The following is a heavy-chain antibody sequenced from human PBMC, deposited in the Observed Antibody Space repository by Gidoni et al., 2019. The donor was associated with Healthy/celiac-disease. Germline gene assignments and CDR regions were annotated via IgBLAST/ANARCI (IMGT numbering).Heavy chain of an antibody. V-gene: IGHV3-7*03. CDR3: ARGGWYYGSGSYDY. CDR1: GFTFSSYW. D-gene: IGHD3-10*01. Sequence: EVQLVESGGGLVQPGGSLRLSCAASGFTFSSYWMSWVRQAPGKGLEWVANIKQDGSEKYYVDSVKGRFTISRDNAKNSLYLQMNSLRAEDTAVYYCARGGWYYGSGSYDYWGQGTLVTVSS. J-gene: IGHJ4*02. CDR2: IKQDGSEK.